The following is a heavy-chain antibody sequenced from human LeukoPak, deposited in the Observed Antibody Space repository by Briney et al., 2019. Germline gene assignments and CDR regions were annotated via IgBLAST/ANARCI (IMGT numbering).Heavy chain of an antibody. Sequence: SETLSLTCTVSGGSISGSSYYWSWIRQPPGKGLEWIGYIYYSGSTNYNPSLKSRVTISVDTSKNQFSLRLSSVTAADTAVYYCARAHGSGWYGRGFWFDPWGQGTLVTVSS. CDR3: ARAHGSGWYGRGFWFDP. D-gene: IGHD6-19*01. CDR2: IYYSGST. J-gene: IGHJ5*02. V-gene: IGHV4-61*01. CDR1: GGSISGSSYY.